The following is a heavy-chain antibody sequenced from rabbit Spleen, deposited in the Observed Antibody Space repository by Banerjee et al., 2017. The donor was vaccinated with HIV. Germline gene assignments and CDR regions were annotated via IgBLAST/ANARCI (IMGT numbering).Heavy chain of an antibody. CDR3: ARDLVGVIGWNFYL. Sequence: QEQLVESGGGLVQPEGSLTLTCTASGFSFTSTYYMCWVRQAPGKGLEWIACINAATAKPVYATWAKGRFTISRTSSTTVTLRMTSLTAADTATYFCARDLVGVIGWNFYLWGPGTLVTVS. CDR2: INAATAKP. V-gene: IGHV1S45*01. J-gene: IGHJ4*01. CDR1: GFSFTSTYY. D-gene: IGHD1-1*01.